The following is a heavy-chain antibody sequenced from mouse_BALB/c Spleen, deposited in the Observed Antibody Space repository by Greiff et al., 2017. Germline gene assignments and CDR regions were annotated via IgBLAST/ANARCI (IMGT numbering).Heavy chain of an antibody. CDR3: ARGRIMGYHYFDY. CDR1: GFNIKDTY. J-gene: IGHJ2*01. V-gene: IGHV14-3*02. D-gene: IGHD1-1*02. CDR2: IDPANGNT. Sequence: VHVKQSGAELVKPGASVKLSCTASGFNIKDTYMHWVKQRPEQGLEWIGRIDPANGNTKYDPKFQGKATITADTSSNTAYLQLSSLTSEDSAVYYCARGRIMGYHYFDYWGQGTTLTVSA.